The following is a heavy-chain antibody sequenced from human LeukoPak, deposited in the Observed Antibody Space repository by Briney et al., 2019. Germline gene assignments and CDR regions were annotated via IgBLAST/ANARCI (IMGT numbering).Heavy chain of an antibody. Sequence: GGSLRLSCAASGFTFSSYAMSWVRQAPGKGLEWVSVIYSGGSTYYADSVKGRFTISRDNSKNTLYLQMNSLRAEDTAVYYCAKEWKYSSTWYQYYFDSWGQGTLVTVSS. V-gene: IGHV3-23*03. J-gene: IGHJ4*02. D-gene: IGHD6-13*01. CDR1: GFTFSSYA. CDR3: AKEWKYSSTWYQYYFDS. CDR2: IYSGGST.